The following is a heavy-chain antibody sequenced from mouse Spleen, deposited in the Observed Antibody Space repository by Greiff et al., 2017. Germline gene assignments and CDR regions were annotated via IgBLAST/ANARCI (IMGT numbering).Heavy chain of an antibody. CDR2: ISGGGSYT. Sequence: EVQRVESGGGLVKPGGSLKLSCAASGFTFSSYGMSWVRQTPEKRLEWVATISGGGSYTYYPDSVKGRFTISRDNAKNNLYLQMSSLRSEDTALYYCARQGYGNFFDYWGQGTTLTVSS. CDR1: GFTFSSYG. J-gene: IGHJ2*01. CDR3: ARQGYGNFFDY. V-gene: IGHV5-9-2*01. D-gene: IGHD2-1*01.